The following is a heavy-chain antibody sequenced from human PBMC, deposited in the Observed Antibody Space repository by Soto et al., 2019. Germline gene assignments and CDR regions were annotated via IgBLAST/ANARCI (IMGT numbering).Heavy chain of an antibody. CDR1: GFIFSDYS. J-gene: IGHJ4*02. Sequence: GGSLRLSCAASGFIFSDYSMNWVRQFPGKGLEWIAYIDGGSSAIHYTDSVKGPFTISRDNARNSLYLQMNSLRDEDTAVYYCTREGSWGRGTQVTVSS. V-gene: IGHV3-48*02. CDR3: TREGS. CDR2: IDGGSSAI.